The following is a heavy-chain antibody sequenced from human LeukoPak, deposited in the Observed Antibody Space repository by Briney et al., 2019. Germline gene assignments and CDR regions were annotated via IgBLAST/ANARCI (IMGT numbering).Heavy chain of an antibody. J-gene: IGHJ3*02. CDR1: GGSISSYY. V-gene: IGHV4-59*08. Sequence: SETLSLTCAVYGGSISSYYWSWIRQPPGKGLEWIGYIYYSGSTVYNPSLTNRVHISVDTSKDQFSLRLFSLTAADTAVYYCARHSLRYGYNLPEALDIWGQGTLVTVSS. D-gene: IGHD5-24*01. CDR2: IYYSGST. CDR3: ARHSLRYGYNLPEALDI.